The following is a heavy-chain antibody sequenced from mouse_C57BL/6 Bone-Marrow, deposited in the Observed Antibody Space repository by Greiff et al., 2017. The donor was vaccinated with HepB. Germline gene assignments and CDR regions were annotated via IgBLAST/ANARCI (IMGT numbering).Heavy chain of an antibody. CDR2: IRLKSDNYAT. D-gene: IGHD1-1*01. J-gene: IGHJ3*01. Sequence: EVKVVESGGGLVQPGGSMKLSCVASGFTFSNYWMNWVRQSPEKGLEWVAQIRLKSDNYATHYAESVKGRFTISRDDSKSSVYLQMNNLRAEDTGIYYCTGRSSPWFAYWGQGTLVTVSA. CDR1: GFTFSNYW. V-gene: IGHV6-3*01. CDR3: TGRSSPWFAY.